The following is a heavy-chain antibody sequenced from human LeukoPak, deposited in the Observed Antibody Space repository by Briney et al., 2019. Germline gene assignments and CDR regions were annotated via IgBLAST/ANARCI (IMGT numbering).Heavy chain of an antibody. Sequence: PETPSLTCTVSTGSISSYYCSWIRQPAGKGLEYIGRIYSSGSTNYSPSLKSRVTMSVDTSKNQFSLKLTSVTAADTAVYYCARGDIIRGDYNWFDPWGQGIPVTVSS. D-gene: IGHD3-10*01. CDR2: IYSSGST. CDR1: TGSISSYY. J-gene: IGHJ5*02. V-gene: IGHV4-4*07. CDR3: ARGDIIRGDYNWFDP.